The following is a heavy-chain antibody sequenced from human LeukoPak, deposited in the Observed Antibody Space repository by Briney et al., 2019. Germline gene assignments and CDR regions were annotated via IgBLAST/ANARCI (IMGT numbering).Heavy chain of an antibody. J-gene: IGHJ4*02. D-gene: IGHD6-6*01. V-gene: IGHV4-34*01. CDR1: GGSFSGYY. CDR3: ARTPGYSRSYRY. CDR2: INHSGST. Sequence: ESSETLSLTCAVDGGSFSGYYWSWIRQPPGKGLEWIGEINHSGSTNYNPSLKSRVTISVDTSKNQFSLKLISVTAADTAVYYCARTPGYSRSYRYWGQGTLVTVSS.